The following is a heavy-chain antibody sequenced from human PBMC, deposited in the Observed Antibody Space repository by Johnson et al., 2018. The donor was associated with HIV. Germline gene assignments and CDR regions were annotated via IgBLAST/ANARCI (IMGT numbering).Heavy chain of an antibody. V-gene: IGHV3-13*01. CDR1: GFTFSSYD. J-gene: IGHJ3*02. CDR3: ASGGEDAFDI. Sequence: VQVVESGGGLVQPGGSLRLSCAASGFTFSSYDMHWVRQATGKGLEWVSAIGTAGDTYYPGSVKGRFTISRENAKNSLYLQMNSLRAGDTAVYYGASGGEDAFDIWGQGTKVTVCS. D-gene: IGHD2-21*01. CDR2: IGTAGDT.